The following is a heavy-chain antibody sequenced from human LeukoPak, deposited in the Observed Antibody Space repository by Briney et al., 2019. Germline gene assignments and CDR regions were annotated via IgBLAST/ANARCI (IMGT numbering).Heavy chain of an antibody. CDR1: GFTFSSYG. CDR3: AKEYYDSSGYYYPPDY. J-gene: IGHJ4*02. D-gene: IGHD3-22*01. Sequence: HPGGSLRLSCAASGFTFSSYGMHWVRQAPGKGLEWVAFIRYDGSNKYYADSVKGRFTISRDNSKNTLYLQMNSLRAEDTAVYYCAKEYYDSSGYYYPPDYWGQGTLVTVSS. CDR2: IRYDGSNK. V-gene: IGHV3-30*02.